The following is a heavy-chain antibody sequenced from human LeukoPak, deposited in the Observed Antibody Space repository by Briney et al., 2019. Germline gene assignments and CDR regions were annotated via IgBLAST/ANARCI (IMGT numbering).Heavy chain of an antibody. V-gene: IGHV3-33*01. CDR1: GFTFSSYG. CDR3: AREVYSSSWTFYFYYGMDV. J-gene: IGHJ6*02. D-gene: IGHD6-13*01. CDR2: IWHDGSNK. Sequence: GGSLRLSCAASGFTFSSYGMHWVRQAPGKGLEWVAVIWHDGSNKYYVDSVKGRFTISRDNSKNTLYLQVNSLRAEDTAVYYCAREVYSSSWTFYFYYGMDVWGQGTTVTVSS.